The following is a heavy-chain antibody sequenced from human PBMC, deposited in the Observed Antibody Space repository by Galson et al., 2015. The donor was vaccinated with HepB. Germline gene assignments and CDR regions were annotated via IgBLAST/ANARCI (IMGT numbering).Heavy chain of an antibody. CDR2: IWSDGSNA. CDR1: GFTFSNSG. D-gene: IGHD2-15*01. Sequence: SLRLSCAASGFTFSNSGMHWVRQAPGKGLEWVAVIWSDGSNANYADSVKGRFTISRDNSKNTLYLQMNSLRDEDTAMYFCARDLGGAPFDSWGQGTLVIVSS. J-gene: IGHJ4*02. CDR3: ARDLGGAPFDS. V-gene: IGHV3-33*01.